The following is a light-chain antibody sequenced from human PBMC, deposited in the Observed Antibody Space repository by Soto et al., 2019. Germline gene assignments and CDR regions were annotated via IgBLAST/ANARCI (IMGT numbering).Light chain of an antibody. J-gene: IGKJ1*01. CDR2: GAS. CDR3: QQYGNTPWT. V-gene: IGKV3-20*01. CDR1: QTITSNY. Sequence: EIVLTQSPGTLSLSPGERATLSCRASQTITSNYLAWYQQKPGQAPRLLIYGASHRATGIPDRFSGGGSGTDFTLTISRLEPEDFAVFFCQQYGNTPWTFGQGTTGEI.